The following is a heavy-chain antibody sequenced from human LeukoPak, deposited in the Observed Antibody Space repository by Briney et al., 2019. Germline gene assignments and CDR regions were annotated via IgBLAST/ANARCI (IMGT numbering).Heavy chain of an antibody. CDR2: IIPIFGTA. Sequence: SVKVSCKASGGTFSSYAISWVRQAPGQGLEWMGGIIPIFGTANYAQKFQGRVTITTDESTSTAYMELSSLRSEDTAVYYCASHYDSSGPYSRFDPWGQGTLVTVSS. CDR1: GGTFSSYA. V-gene: IGHV1-69*05. J-gene: IGHJ5*02. D-gene: IGHD3-22*01. CDR3: ASHYDSSGPYSRFDP.